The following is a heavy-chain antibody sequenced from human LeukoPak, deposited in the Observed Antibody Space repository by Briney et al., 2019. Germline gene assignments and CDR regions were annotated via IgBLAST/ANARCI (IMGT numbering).Heavy chain of an antibody. CDR1: GGSVNSGSYY. J-gene: IGHJ6*02. CDR2: IYYSGST. CDR3: ARDLQNDGMDV. Sequence: SETLSLTCTVSGGSVNSGSYYWNWIRQPPGKGLEWIGYIYYSGSTNYNPSLKSRVTISVDTSKNQFSLKLSSVTAADTAVYYCARDLQNDGMDVWGQGTTVTVSS. D-gene: IGHD5-24*01. V-gene: IGHV4-61*01.